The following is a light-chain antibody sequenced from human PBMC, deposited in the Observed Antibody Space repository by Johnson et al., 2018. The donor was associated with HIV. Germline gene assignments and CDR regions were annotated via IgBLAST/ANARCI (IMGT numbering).Light chain of an antibody. Sequence: QSVLTQPPSVSAAPGQKVTISCSGSSSNIGNNYVSWYQQLPGTAPKLLIYENNKRPSGIPDRFSGSKSGTSDTLGITGLQTGDEADYYCGTWDSSLNVFGTGTKVTVL. V-gene: IGLV1-51*02. CDR2: ENN. J-gene: IGLJ1*01. CDR1: SSNIGNNY. CDR3: GTWDSSLNV.